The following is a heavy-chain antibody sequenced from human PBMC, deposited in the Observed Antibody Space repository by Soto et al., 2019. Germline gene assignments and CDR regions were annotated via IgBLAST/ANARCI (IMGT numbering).Heavy chain of an antibody. CDR1: GFTFSTDS. V-gene: IGHV3-48*02. CDR2: ISTSGATR. CDR3: ARFFGSGFDY. Sequence: EVQLVESGGGLVQPGGSLRLSCVASGFTFSTDSMNWVRQAPGRGLEWVAHISTSGATRYYADSVKGRFTISRDNAKTSLYLQMDSLRNEDTAVYYCARFFGSGFDYWGQGTLVTVSS. D-gene: IGHD6-19*01. J-gene: IGHJ4*02.